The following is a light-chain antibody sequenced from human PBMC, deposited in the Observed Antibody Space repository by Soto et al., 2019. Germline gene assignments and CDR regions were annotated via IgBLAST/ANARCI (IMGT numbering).Light chain of an antibody. CDR1: SGHRSNT. V-gene: IGLV4-60*03. CDR2: LEGSGRY. Sequence: QAVVTQSSSASASLGSSVMLTCTLSSGHRSNTIAWHQQQPGKAPRCLMKLEGSGRYNKESGVPDRFSGSSSGADRSLSISNLQSEDEADYYCETWDTNTRVFGGGTKVTVL. J-gene: IGLJ2*01. CDR3: ETWDTNTRV.